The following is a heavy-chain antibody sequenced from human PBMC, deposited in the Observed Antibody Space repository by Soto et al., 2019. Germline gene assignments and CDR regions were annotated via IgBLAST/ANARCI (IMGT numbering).Heavy chain of an antibody. CDR2: ILQDGSEK. CDR3: SRRLEV. J-gene: IGHJ6*02. CDR1: GFSFSDSW. Sequence: GSLRLSCAASGFSFSDSWMDWVRQAPGKGLEWVANILQDGSEKNYVDSVKGRFTISRDNAKNSLYLQMTTLRAEDTAVYYCSRRLEVWGQGTTGTVSS. V-gene: IGHV3-7*05.